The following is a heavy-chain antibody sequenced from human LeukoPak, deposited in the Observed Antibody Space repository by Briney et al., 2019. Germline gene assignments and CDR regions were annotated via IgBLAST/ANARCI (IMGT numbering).Heavy chain of an antibody. CDR2: INPNSGGT. J-gene: IGHJ4*02. CDR3: ARAAMNLDGYNWWYFDY. V-gene: IGHV1-2*04. D-gene: IGHD5-24*01. CDR1: GGTFSSYA. Sequence: ASVKVSCKASGGTFSSYAISWVRQAPGQGLEWMGRINPNSGGTNYAQKFQGWVTMTRDTSISTAYMELSRLRSDDTAVYYCARAAMNLDGYNWWYFDYWGQGTLVTVSS.